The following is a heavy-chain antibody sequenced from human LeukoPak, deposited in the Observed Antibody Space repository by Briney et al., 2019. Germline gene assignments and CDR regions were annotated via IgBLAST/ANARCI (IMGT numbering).Heavy chain of an antibody. V-gene: IGHV4-59*01. D-gene: IGHD3-22*01. CDR3: ARARGLYDSSGYPLDAFDI. CDR2: IYYSGST. Sequence: PSETLSLTCTVSGCSISSYYWSWIRQPPGKGLEWIGYIYYSGSTNYNPSLKSRVTISVDTSKNQFSLKLSSVTAADTAVYYCARARGLYDSSGYPLDAFDIWGQGTMVTVSS. J-gene: IGHJ3*02. CDR1: GCSISSYY.